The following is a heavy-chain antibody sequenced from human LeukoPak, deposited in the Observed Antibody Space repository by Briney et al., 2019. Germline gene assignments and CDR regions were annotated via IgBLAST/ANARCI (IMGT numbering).Heavy chain of an antibody. J-gene: IGHJ5*02. CDR1: GGSVSSYY. D-gene: IGHD2-2*01. Sequence: SETLSLTCTVSGGSVSSYYWNWIRQPPGKGLEWIGYIYYSGSTYYNPSLKSRVTISVDTSKNQFSLKLSSVTAADTAVYYCATSTSCCWFDPWGQGTLVTVSS. CDR3: ATSTSCCWFDP. V-gene: IGHV4-59*06. CDR2: IYYSGST.